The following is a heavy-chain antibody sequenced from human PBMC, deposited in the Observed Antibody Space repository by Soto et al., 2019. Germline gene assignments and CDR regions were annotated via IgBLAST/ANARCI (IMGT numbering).Heavy chain of an antibody. D-gene: IGHD5-18*01. CDR2: ISGSGGST. CDR1: GFTLSSYA. CDR3: ARSRGSVDTAFDY. V-gene: IGHV3-23*01. Sequence: EVQLLESGGGLVQPGGSLRLSCAASGFTLSSYAMTWVRQAPGKGLEWVSAISGSGGSTYYADSVKGRFTISRDNSKNTLYVQMNSLRAEDTAVYYCARSRGSVDTAFDYWGQGTLVTVSS. J-gene: IGHJ4*02.